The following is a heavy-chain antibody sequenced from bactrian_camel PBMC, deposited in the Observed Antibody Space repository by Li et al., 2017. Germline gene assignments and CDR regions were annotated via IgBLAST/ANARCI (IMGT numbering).Heavy chain of an antibody. CDR1: GFTSNNCD. D-gene: IGHD2*01. CDR2: ISTVDST. Sequence: VQLVEAGGGPGQAGGSLRLSCTAPGFTSNNCDMSWYRQAAGKQREWVSSISTVDSTFYAESVKGRFAITKDNVKDTVYLQMNSLKPEDTAMYSCSGSGIPWCNHWGQGTQVTVS. CDR3: SGSGIPWCNH. V-gene: IGHV3S56*01. J-gene: IGHJ4*01.